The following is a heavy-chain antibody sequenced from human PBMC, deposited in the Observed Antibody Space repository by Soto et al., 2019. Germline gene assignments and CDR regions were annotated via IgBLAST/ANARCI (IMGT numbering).Heavy chain of an antibody. CDR1: GFNFKKFA. CDR2: ISCCGGST. CDR3: AKADGEQWLIPHLDN. V-gene: IGHV3-23*01. J-gene: IGHJ1*01. Sequence: EVQLLESGGGVVQPGGSLRLSCEASGFNFKKFAMGWVRQAPGGGLEWVSGISCCGGSTFYADSVKGRFSLARDDSKNTLSLQLNSLRVEDTAHYYCAKADGEQWLIPHLDNWGQGTQVTVS. D-gene: IGHD6-19*01.